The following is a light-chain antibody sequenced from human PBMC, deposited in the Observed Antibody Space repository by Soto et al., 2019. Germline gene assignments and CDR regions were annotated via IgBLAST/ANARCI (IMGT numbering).Light chain of an antibody. V-gene: IGLV3-21*02. CDR1: NIGSKI. CDR2: DDK. CDR3: QVWDPVSHRV. Sequence: SYELTQPPSVSVAPGQTARITCGGNNIGSKIVQWFHQKPGQAPVLVVFDDKNKPSGMSERFSGSNSGNTATLTISRVEAGDEADYYCQVWDPVSHRVFGGGTTLTVL. J-gene: IGLJ2*01.